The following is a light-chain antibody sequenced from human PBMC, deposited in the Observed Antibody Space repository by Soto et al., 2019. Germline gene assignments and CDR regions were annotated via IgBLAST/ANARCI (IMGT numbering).Light chain of an antibody. CDR1: QIISTY. Sequence: DIQMTQSPSSLSASVGDRVTISCRASQIISTYLNWYQQKPGTAPRLLISRASSVKSGVPPRFSGSGYGRDFTLTISSLRPEDIATVCCQQSYSSPPWTFGQGTKVEVK. J-gene: IGKJ1*01. CDR3: QQSYSSPPWT. V-gene: IGKV1-39*01. CDR2: RAS.